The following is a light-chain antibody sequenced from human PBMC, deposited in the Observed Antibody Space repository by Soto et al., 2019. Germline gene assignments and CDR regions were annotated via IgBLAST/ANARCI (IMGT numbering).Light chain of an antibody. CDR1: SSNIGAGYD. V-gene: IGLV1-40*01. Sequence: QPVLTQPPSVSGAPGQRVTISCTGSSSNIGAGYDVHWYQQLPGTAPKLLIFGNNNRPSGVPDRFSGSKSGTSASLAITGLQAEDEADYYCQSYASSLSGWVFGGGTKVTAL. CDR3: QSYASSLSGWV. J-gene: IGLJ3*02. CDR2: GNN.